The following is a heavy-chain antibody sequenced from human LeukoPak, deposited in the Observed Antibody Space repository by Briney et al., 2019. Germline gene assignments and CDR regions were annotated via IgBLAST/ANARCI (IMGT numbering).Heavy chain of an antibody. CDR2: IFPSGGEI. Sequence: GGSLRLSCAVSGFTFSGHWMFWVRQPPGKVLEWVSSIFPSGGEIHYADSVRGRFTISRDNSKSTLSLQMNSLRAEDTAIYYCATYRQVLLPFESWGQGTLVTVSS. CDR3: ATYRQVLLPFES. CDR1: GFTFSGHW. J-gene: IGHJ4*02. V-gene: IGHV3-23*01. D-gene: IGHD2-8*02.